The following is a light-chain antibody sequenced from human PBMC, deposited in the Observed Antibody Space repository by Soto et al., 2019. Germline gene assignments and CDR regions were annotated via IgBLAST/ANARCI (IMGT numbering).Light chain of an antibody. CDR2: GVT. CDR1: RSDVGAYNY. J-gene: IGLJ2*01. V-gene: IGLV2-14*01. CDR3: SSYTTSTTLSVV. Sequence: QSALTQPASVSGSPGQSITISCTGTRSDVGAYNYVSWYQQHPGKAPKLMIYGVTNRPSGVSNRFSGSKSGNTASLTISGLQAEDEADYYCSSYTTSTTLSVVFGGGTKVTVL.